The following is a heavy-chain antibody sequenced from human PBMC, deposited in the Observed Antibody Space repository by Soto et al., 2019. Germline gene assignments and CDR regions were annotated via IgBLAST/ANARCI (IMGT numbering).Heavy chain of an antibody. V-gene: IGHV3-21*01. CDR1: GFTFSSYS. D-gene: IGHD1-7*01. CDR3: ARASITGTHYYGMDV. J-gene: IGHJ6*02. CDR2: ISSSSSYI. Sequence: EVQLVESGGGLVKPGGSLRLSCAASGFTFSSYSMNWVRQAPGKGLEWVSSISSSSSYIYYADSVKGRFTISRDNAKNSLYLQMNSLRAEDTAVYYCARASITGTHYYGMDVWGQGTTVTVSS.